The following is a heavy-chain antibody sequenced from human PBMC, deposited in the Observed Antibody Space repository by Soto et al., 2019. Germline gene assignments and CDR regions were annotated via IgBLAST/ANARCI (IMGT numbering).Heavy chain of an antibody. Sequence: GESLKISCRTSGYKFTSYWIAWVRQMPGKGLEGMGIIFPSDSDTRYSPSFQGQFTISADRSTSTVFLQWASLKASDTSVYFCARKDKSGYFNWFDPWGQGTLVTVSS. CDR3: ARKDKSGYFNWFDP. CDR2: IFPSDSDT. V-gene: IGHV5-51*01. CDR1: GYKFTSYW. J-gene: IGHJ5*02. D-gene: IGHD3-22*01.